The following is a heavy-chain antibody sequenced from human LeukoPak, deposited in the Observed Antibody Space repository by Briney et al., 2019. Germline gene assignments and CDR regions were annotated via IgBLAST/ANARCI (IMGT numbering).Heavy chain of an antibody. D-gene: IGHD2-15*01. V-gene: IGHV4-39*07. J-gene: IGHJ4*02. CDR2: IYYSGST. CDR1: GDSISSSSYY. Sequence: PSETLSLTCTVSGDSISSSSYYWGWIRQPPGKGLEWIGSIYYSGSTYYNPSLKSRVTISVDTSKNQFSLKLSSVTAADTAVYYCAGGLGGGSSKADRIYFDYWGQGTLVTVSS. CDR3: AGGLGGGSSKADRIYFDY.